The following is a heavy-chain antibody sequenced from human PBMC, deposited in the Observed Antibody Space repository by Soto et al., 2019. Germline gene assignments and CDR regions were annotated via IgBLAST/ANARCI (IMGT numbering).Heavy chain of an antibody. J-gene: IGHJ4*02. Sequence: VQLQESGPGLVKPSETLSLTCTVSGGSISSYYWSWIRQPPGKGLEWIGYIYYSGSTNYSPSLKSRITISVDTSKTQFSLKLSSVTAADTAVYYCARLDSRGFFDSWGQGTLVTVSS. CDR2: IYYSGST. CDR3: ARLDSRGFFDS. D-gene: IGHD3-22*01. CDR1: GGSISSYY. V-gene: IGHV4-59*08.